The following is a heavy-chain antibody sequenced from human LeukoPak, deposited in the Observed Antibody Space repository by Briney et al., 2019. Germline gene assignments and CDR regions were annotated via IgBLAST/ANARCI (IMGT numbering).Heavy chain of an antibody. CDR2: IYYSGST. Sequence: SETLSLTCTVSGGSISSYYWSWIRQPPGKGLEWIGYIYYSGSTNYNPSLKSRVTISVETSKNQFSLKLSSVTAADTAVYYCARVEGWFDPWGQGTLVTVSS. V-gene: IGHV4-59*01. CDR3: ARVEGWFDP. CDR1: GGSISSYY. J-gene: IGHJ5*02.